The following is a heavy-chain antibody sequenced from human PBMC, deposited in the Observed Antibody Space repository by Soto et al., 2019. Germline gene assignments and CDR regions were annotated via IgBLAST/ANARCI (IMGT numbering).Heavy chain of an antibody. CDR2: IYWNDDK. D-gene: IGHD6-19*01. J-gene: IGHJ5*02. CDR1: GFSLRTSGVG. V-gene: IGHV2-5*01. CDR3: AKSGSSGWYGWFDP. Sequence: SGPTLVNPTQILTLTCIFSGFSLRTSGVGVGWIRQPPGKALEWLGFIYWNDDKRYSPSLKSRLTITKDTSKNQVVLTMTNMDPVDTATYYCAKSGSSGWYGWFDPWGQGTLVTVSS.